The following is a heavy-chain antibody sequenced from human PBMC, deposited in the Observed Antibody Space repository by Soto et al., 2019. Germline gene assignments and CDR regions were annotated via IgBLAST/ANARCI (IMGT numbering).Heavy chain of an antibody. CDR1: GDSISSYY. CDR3: AKKPGPFAP. J-gene: IGHJ5*01. V-gene: IGHV4-59*08. Sequence: SETLSLTCTVSGDSISSYYWSWIRQPPGQGLEWIGYIYYSGHTNHNPSLRSRFSLLFDTSKNQFSLKMSFVTAADTAVYYCAKKPGPFAPWGQGTPVTVSS. CDR2: IYYSGHT.